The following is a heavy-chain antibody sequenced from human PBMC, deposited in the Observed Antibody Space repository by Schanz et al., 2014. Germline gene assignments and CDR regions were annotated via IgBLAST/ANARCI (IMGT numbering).Heavy chain of an antibody. J-gene: IGHJ2*01. CDR3: AKDAPYPFDL. CDR2: ISGDHRNT. CDR1: GFTFSSYA. V-gene: IGHV3-23*04. Sequence: VRLVESGGGVVQPGRSLRLSCAASGFTFSSYAMSWVRQAPGKGLEWVSSISGDHRNTFYADSVKGRFTISRDSSKNTLFLQMNSLRTEDTAIYYCAKDAPYPFDLWGRGTLITVSS.